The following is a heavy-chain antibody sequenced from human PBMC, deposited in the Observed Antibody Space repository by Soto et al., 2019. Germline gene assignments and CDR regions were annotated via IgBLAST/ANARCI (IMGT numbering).Heavy chain of an antibody. J-gene: IGHJ4*02. CDR2: IWYDGSNN. CDR1: GFTFSAYD. V-gene: IGHV3-33*01. D-gene: IGHD3-22*01. Sequence: QVQLVESGGGVVQPGRSLRLSCAASGFTFSAYDMHWVRPAPGKGLEWVAVIWYDGSNNYYADSVKGRFTISRDNSKNTLYLQMNSLSAEDTAVYYCARDLITMIPDSCGQGSLFTVSA. CDR3: ARDLITMIPDS.